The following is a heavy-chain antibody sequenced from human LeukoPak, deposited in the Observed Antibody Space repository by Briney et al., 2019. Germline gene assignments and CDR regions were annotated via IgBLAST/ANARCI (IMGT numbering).Heavy chain of an antibody. CDR3: ARSRGQWLVLGFDY. D-gene: IGHD6-19*01. CDR1: GGSISSISYY. V-gene: IGHV4-39*01. J-gene: IGHJ4*02. CDR2: IYYGGST. Sequence: PSETLSLTCTVSGGSISSISYYSDWIRQPPGKGLEWIGSIYYGGSTYYNPSLKSRVTISVDTSKNQFSLKLNSVTAADTAVYYCARSRGQWLVLGFDYWGQGALVTVSS.